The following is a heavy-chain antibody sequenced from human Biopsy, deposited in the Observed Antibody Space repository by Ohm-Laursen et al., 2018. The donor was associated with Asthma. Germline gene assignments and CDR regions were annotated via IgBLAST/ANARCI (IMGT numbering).Heavy chain of an antibody. J-gene: IGHJ4*02. V-gene: IGHV3-9*01. D-gene: IGHD4/OR15-4a*01. CDR2: ISWNSRSI. CDR1: GLNFEDYV. Sequence: SLGLSCAASGLNFEDYVMHWVRQAPGKGLEWVSGISWNSRSIGYGDSVKGRFTISRDNTKNSLYLQMNSLSPEDTAMYYCRALPTRTMYFDSWGQGTLVTVSS. CDR3: RALPTRTMYFDS.